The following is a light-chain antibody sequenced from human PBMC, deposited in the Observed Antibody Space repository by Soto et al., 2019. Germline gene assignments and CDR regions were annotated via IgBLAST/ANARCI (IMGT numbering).Light chain of an antibody. V-gene: IGLV1-40*01. CDR2: GNS. CDR3: PSYDSSLSGYV. Sequence: QSVLTQPPSVSGAPGQRVTISCTGSSSNIGAGYGVHWYQQLPGTAPKLLFYGNSNRPSGVPDRFSGSKSGTSASLAITGLQAEDEADYYCPSYDSSLSGYVFGTGTKVTVL. CDR1: SSNIGAGYG. J-gene: IGLJ1*01.